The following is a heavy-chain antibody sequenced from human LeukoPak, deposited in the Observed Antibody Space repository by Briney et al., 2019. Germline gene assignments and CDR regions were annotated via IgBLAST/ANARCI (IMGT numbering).Heavy chain of an antibody. Sequence: GGSLRLSCAASGFTFSSYGMHWVRQAPGKGLEWVAVIDSGGSTYYADSVKGRFTISRDNSKNTLYLEVISLTAEDTAVYYCAKDDAWLRFGEWSQGTLVTVSS. CDR1: GFTFSSYG. J-gene: IGHJ4*02. V-gene: IGHV3-NL1*01. D-gene: IGHD3-10*01. CDR2: IDSGGST. CDR3: AKDDAWLRFGE.